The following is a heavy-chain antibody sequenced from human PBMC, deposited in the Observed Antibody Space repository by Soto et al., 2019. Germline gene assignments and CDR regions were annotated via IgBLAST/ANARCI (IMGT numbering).Heavy chain of an antibody. CDR3: ARDPGAGVGYFDY. CDR2: IWYDGSNK. CDR1: GFTFSSYG. V-gene: IGHV3-33*01. Sequence: QVQLVESGGGVVQPGRSLRLSCAASGFTFSSYGMHWVRQAPGKGLEWVAVIWYDGSNKYYADSVKGRFTISRDNSKNTLYLQMNSLRAEDTAVYYCARDPGAGVGYFDYWGQGTLVTVSS. J-gene: IGHJ4*02.